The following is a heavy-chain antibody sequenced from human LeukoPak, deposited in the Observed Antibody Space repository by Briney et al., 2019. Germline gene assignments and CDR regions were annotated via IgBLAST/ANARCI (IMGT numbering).Heavy chain of an antibody. V-gene: IGHV4-34*01. Sequence: SETLSLTCAVYGGSFSGYYWSWIRQPPGKGLEWIGEINHSGSTNYNPSLKSRVTISVDTSKNQFSLKLISVTAADTAVYYCARTKIVATSPSYFDYWGQGTLVTVSS. J-gene: IGHJ4*02. CDR2: INHSGST. D-gene: IGHD5-12*01. CDR1: GGSFSGYY. CDR3: ARTKIVATSPSYFDY.